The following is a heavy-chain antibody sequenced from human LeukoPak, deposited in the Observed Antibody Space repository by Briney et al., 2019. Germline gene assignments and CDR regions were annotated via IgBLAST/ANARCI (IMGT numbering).Heavy chain of an antibody. Sequence: GESLKISCKGSGYSFTSYWIVWVRQMPGKGLEWMGIIYPGDSDTRYSPSFQGQVTISADKSISTAYLQWSSLKASDTAMYYCARHVGLRFLLGELSHWGQGTLVTVSS. CDR1: GYSFTSYW. D-gene: IGHD3-16*02. CDR3: ARHVGLRFLLGELSH. J-gene: IGHJ4*02. CDR2: IYPGDSDT. V-gene: IGHV5-51*01.